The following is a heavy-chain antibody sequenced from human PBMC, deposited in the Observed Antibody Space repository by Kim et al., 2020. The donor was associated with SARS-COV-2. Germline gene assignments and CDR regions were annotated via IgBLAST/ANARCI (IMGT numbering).Heavy chain of an antibody. CDR2: IYWDDDK. CDR3: AHTSEGVERLDPFDL. CDR1: GFSLNRRGEG. D-gene: IGHD3-10*01. J-gene: IGHJ3*01. V-gene: IGHV2-5*02. Sequence: SGPTLVNPTQTLTLTCTVSGFSLNRRGEGVGWIRQPPGKSLEWLAVIYWDDDKRYRPSLSNRLTITKDTSRNQVVLTLSNMDPVDTATYYCAHTSEGVERLDPFDLWGQGTMVTVSS.